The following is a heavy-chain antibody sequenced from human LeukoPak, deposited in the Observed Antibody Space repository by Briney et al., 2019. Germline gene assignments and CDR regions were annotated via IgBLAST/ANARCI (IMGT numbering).Heavy chain of an antibody. CDR3: ARVQQYDKFDS. V-gene: IGHV3-20*04. D-gene: IGHD3-22*01. CDR2: ISWNGNHI. CDR1: GFTFDDYD. J-gene: IGHJ4*02. Sequence: GGSLRLSCAASGFTFDDYDISWVRQAPGKGLEWVSGISWNGNHIGYADSVKGRFTISRDNAKKSLYLQMNSLRAEDTALYYCARVQQYDKFDSWGQGTPVTVAS.